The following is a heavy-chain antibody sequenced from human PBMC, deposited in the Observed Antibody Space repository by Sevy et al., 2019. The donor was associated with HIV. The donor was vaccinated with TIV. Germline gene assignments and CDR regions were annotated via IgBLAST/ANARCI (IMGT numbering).Heavy chain of an antibody. Sequence: SETLSLTCTVSGASMRSSHYWAWIRQPPGKGLVWVASIYNGDSTYYNPSLKARLTISIDTSKNKFSLNLNSVTATDTAIYYCARLPQWLGLSFDSWGPGTLVTVSS. D-gene: IGHD6-19*01. CDR1: GASMRSSHY. CDR3: ARLPQWLGLSFDS. J-gene: IGHJ4*02. CDR2: IYNGDST. V-gene: IGHV4-39*01.